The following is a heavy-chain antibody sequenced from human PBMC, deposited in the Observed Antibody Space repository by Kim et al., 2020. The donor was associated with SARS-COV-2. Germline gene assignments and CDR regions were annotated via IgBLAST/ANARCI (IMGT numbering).Heavy chain of an antibody. Sequence: GGSLRRSCAASGFTFSSYAMHWVRQAPGKGLEWVAVISYDGSNKYYADSVKGRFTISRDNSKNTLYLQMNSLRAEDTAVYYCARGRGLASMVRGVIIFD. V-gene: IGHV3-30*04. D-gene: IGHD3-10*01. CDR2: ISYDGSNK. CDR1: GFTFSSYA. CDR3: ARGRGLASMVRGVIIFD. J-gene: IGHJ4*01.